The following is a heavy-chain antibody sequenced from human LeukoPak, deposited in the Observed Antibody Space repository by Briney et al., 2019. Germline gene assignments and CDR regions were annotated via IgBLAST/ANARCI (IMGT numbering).Heavy chain of an antibody. CDR3: ARAYYDFWSGYGHYYYYYMDV. V-gene: IGHV1-8*03. D-gene: IGHD3-3*01. J-gene: IGHJ6*03. Sequence: GASVKVSCKASGYTFTSYDINWVRQATGQGLEWMGWMNPNSGNTGYAQKFQGRVTITRNTSISTAYMELSSLRSEDTAVYYCARAYYDFWSGYGHYYYYYMDVWGKGTTVTVSS. CDR1: GYTFTSYD. CDR2: MNPNSGNT.